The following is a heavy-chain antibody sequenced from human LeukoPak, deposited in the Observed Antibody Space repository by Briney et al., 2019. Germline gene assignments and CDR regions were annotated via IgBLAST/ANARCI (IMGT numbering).Heavy chain of an antibody. CDR3: ARDRPTQGGSYFGYFQH. D-gene: IGHD1-26*01. CDR2: IRYDGSNK. CDR1: GFTFSSYG. Sequence: GGSLRLSCAASGFTFSSYGMHWVRQAPGKGLEWVAFIRYDGSNKYYADSVKGRFTISRDNSKNTLYLQMNSLRAEDTAVYYCARDRPTQGGSYFGYFQHWGQGTLVTVSS. V-gene: IGHV3-30*02. J-gene: IGHJ1*01.